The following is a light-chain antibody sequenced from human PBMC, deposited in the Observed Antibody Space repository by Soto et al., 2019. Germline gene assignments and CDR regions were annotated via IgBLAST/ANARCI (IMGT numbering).Light chain of an antibody. V-gene: IGLV2-23*01. Sequence: QSALTQPASVSGSLGQSITISCTGTTSDVGSYNYVSWYQQHPGKVPKVMIYEDSKRPSGVSNRFSGSKSGNTASLTISGLQPEDEADYYCCSYAGTTTYYVLGTGTKLTVL. CDR1: TSDVGSYNY. CDR3: CSYAGTTTYYV. CDR2: EDS. J-gene: IGLJ1*01.